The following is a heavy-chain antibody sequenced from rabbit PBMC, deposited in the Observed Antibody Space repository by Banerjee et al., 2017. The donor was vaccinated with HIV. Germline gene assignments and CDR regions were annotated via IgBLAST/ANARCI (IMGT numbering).Heavy chain of an antibody. V-gene: IGHV1S40*01. Sequence: QSLEESGGDLVKPGASLTLTCTASGFSFSNTYYVCWVRQAPGKGLEWIACIYGGIGDGTYYASWAEGRFTITRTSSTTVTLQMTSLTAADTATYFCARFWDLWGPGTLVTVS. CDR2: IYGGIGDGT. CDR1: GFSFSNTYY. D-gene: IGHD5-1*01. J-gene: IGHJ4*01. CDR3: ARFWDL.